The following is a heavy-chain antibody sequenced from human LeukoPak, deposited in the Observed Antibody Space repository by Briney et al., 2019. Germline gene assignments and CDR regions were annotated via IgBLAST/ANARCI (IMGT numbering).Heavy chain of an antibody. Sequence: GGSLRLYCAASGFTFSSYGMSWVRQAPGKGLEWVSAISGSGGSTYYADSVKGRFTVSRDNSKNTVYLQMNSLRPEDTALYYCAKSMGATYYDLVAVDIWGQGTVVTVSS. V-gene: IGHV3-23*01. CDR1: GFTFSSYG. D-gene: IGHD1-26*01. CDR2: ISGSGGST. J-gene: IGHJ3*02. CDR3: AKSMGATYYDLVAVDI.